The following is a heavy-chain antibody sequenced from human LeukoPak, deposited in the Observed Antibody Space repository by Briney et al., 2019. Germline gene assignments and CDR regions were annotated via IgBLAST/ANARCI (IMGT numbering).Heavy chain of an antibody. CDR1: GFTFSSYA. CDR2: ISGSGGST. CDR3: ARGMGYTSRFDS. J-gene: IGHJ4*02. Sequence: GGSLRLSCAASGFTFSSYAMSWVRQAPGKGLEWVSAISGSGGSTYYADSVKGRFTISRDNSKNTLYLQMNSLRAEDTAVYYCARGMGYTSRFDSWGQGTLVTVSS. V-gene: IGHV3-23*01. D-gene: IGHD6-13*01.